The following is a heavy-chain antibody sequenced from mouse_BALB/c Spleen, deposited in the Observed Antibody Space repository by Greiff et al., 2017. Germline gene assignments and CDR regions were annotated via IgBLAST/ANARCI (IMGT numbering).Heavy chain of an antibody. D-gene: IGHD3-3*01. CDR1: GFSLTGYG. Sequence: VQLVESGPGLVAPSQSLSITCTVSGFSLTGYGVNWVRQPPGKGLEWLGMIWGDGSTDYNSALKSRLSISKDNSKSQVFLKMNSLQTDDTARYYCARGGGDWKTWFAYWGQGTLVTVSA. CDR3: ARGGGDWKTWFAY. CDR2: IWGDGST. V-gene: IGHV2-6-7*01. J-gene: IGHJ3*01.